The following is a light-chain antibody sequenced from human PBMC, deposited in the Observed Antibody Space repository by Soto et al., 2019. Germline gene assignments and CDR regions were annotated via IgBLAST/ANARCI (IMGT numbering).Light chain of an antibody. CDR2: GAS. Sequence: EIVMTQSPATLSLSPGERATLSCRASQSVSSNVAWYQQIPGQTPRLLIYGASTRATGIPVRFSGSGSGTEFTLTISSLPSEDFAVYYCQQRSNWPSLGHGTKVDIK. V-gene: IGKV3-15*01. CDR1: QSVSSN. CDR3: QQRSNWPS. J-gene: IGKJ3*01.